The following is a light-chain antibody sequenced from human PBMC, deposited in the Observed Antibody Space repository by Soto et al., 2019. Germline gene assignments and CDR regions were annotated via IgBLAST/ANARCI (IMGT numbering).Light chain of an antibody. Sequence: EVVLTQSPGTLSLSPGERATLSCRASRSLASSYLGWYQQKPGQAPRLLIYAASSRATGIPDRFSGSGSGTDFTLTISRLEPEDSAVYYCQQYGASPPYTFGPGTKLEIK. V-gene: IGKV3-20*01. J-gene: IGKJ2*01. CDR3: QQYGASPPYT. CDR1: RSLASSY. CDR2: AAS.